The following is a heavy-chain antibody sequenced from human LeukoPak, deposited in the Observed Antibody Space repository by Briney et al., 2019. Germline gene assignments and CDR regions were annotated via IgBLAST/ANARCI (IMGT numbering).Heavy chain of an antibody. D-gene: IGHD6-6*01. V-gene: IGHV3-21*01. CDR3: ARDIAARTQGDAFDI. CDR1: GFTFSNAW. J-gene: IGHJ3*02. CDR2: ISSSSSYI. Sequence: GGSLRLSCAASGFTFSNAWMNWVRQAPGKGLEWVSSISSSSSYIYYADSVKGRFTISRDNAKNSLYLQMNSLRAEDTAVYYCARDIAARTQGDAFDIWGQGTMVTVSS.